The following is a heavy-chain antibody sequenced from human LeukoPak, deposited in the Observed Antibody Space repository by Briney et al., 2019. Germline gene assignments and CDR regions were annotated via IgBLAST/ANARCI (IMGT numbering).Heavy chain of an antibody. Sequence: GESLQISCKGSGYSFTSYWIGWVRQMPGKGLEWMGIIYPGGSDTRYSPSFQGQVTISADKSISTAYLQWSSLKASDTAMYYCARHLDYYDSSGYSGDYWGQGTLVTVSS. D-gene: IGHD3-22*01. CDR1: GYSFTSYW. J-gene: IGHJ4*02. CDR2: IYPGGSDT. V-gene: IGHV5-51*01. CDR3: ARHLDYYDSSGYSGDY.